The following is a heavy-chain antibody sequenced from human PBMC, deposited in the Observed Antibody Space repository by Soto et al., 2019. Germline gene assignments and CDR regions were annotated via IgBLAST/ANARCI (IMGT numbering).Heavy chain of an antibody. CDR1: S. CDR3: ARSREFDY. CDR2: IFPSGTT. Sequence: SWNWIRQPPGKGLEWIGYIFPSGTTYYNPSLKSRVTISIDVSKNQFSLSLRSLTAEDTAVYYCARSREFDYWSTGTLVTSPQ. V-gene: IGHV4-30-2*01. J-gene: IGHJ4*02.